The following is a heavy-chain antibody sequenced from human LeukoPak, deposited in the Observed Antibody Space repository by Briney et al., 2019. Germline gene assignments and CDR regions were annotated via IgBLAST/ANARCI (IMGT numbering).Heavy chain of an antibody. D-gene: IGHD1-1*01. CDR2: ISSDGSST. J-gene: IGHJ5*02. CDR1: GFAFSAYY. Sequence: PGGTLRLSCAASGFAFSAYYMHWVRQAPGKGLVWVSRISSDGSSTSYADSVKVRFTISRDSAKNTLYLQMNSLRAEDTAVYYCARAIGSGMGAYWFDPWGRGTLVTVSS. CDR3: ARAIGSGMGAYWFDP. V-gene: IGHV3-74*01.